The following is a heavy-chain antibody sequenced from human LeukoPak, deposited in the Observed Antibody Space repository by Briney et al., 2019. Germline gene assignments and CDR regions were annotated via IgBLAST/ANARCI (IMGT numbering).Heavy chain of an antibody. V-gene: IGHV1-2*02. D-gene: IGHD6-19*01. CDR2: INPNSGGT. J-gene: IGHJ4*02. CDR3: ATARLGGGWYRGSDF. CDR1: GYTFTGYY. Sequence: ASVKVSCKASGYTFTGYYMHWVRQAPGQGIEWMGWINPNSGGTNYAQKFQGRVTMTEDTSTDTAYMELSSLRSEDTAVYYCATARLGGGWYRGSDFWGQGTLVTVSS.